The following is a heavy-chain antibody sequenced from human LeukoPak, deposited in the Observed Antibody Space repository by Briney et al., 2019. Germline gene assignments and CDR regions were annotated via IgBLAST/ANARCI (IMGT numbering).Heavy chain of an antibody. J-gene: IGHJ4*02. D-gene: IGHD3-22*01. CDR3: ARGTYYYDSSGYYPYFDY. Sequence: SETLSLTCTVSGGSISSYYWSWIRQPAGKGLEWIGRIHTSGSTNYNPSLKSRVTMSVDTSKNQFSLKLSSVTAADTAVYYCARGTYYYDSSGYYPYFDYWGQGTLVTVSS. V-gene: IGHV4-4*07. CDR2: IHTSGST. CDR1: GGSISSYY.